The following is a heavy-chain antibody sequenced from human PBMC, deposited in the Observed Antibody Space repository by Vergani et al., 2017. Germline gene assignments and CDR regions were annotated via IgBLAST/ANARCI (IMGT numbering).Heavy chain of an antibody. Sequence: EVQLLESGGNLIQPGRSLRLSCAASGFSFGDYAMTWVRQAPGKGLEWVAFIRNKAYGGTTEYAASVKGRFTISRDDTKRLAYLKLSGLKTEDTAVYFCSRERGYSFGYSDYWGQGTLVTVSS. CDR2: IRNKAYGGTT. D-gene: IGHD5-18*01. V-gene: IGHV3-49*04. CDR3: SRERGYSFGYSDY. CDR1: GFSFGDYA. J-gene: IGHJ4*02.